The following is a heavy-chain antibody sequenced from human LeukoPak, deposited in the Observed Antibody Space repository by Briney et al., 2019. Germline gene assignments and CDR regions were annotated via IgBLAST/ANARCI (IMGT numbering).Heavy chain of an antibody. D-gene: IGHD3-22*01. CDR1: GYTFTSYA. CDR2: INAGNGNT. Sequence: GASVKVSCKASGYTFTSYAMHWVRQAPGQRLEWMGWINAGNGNTKYSQEFQGRVTITRDTFASTAYMELSSLRSEDMAVYYCARANYDSSGYAHWGQGTLVTVSS. V-gene: IGHV1-3*03. CDR3: ARANYDSSGYAH. J-gene: IGHJ4*02.